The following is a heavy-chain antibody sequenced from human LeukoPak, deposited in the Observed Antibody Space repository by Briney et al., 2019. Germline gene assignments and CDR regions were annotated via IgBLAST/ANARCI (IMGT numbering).Heavy chain of an antibody. CDR3: AIVDSGNYYVNY. V-gene: IGHV4-39*07. Sequence: PSETLSLTCTVSGGSIRSSTYYWGWIRQPPGKGLEWIGTFSYSGGTYYNPSLKSRVTTSVDTSKNQFSLKMRSVTAADTAVYYCAIVDSGNYYVNYWGQGTLVTVSS. J-gene: IGHJ4*02. D-gene: IGHD1-26*01. CDR2: FSYSGGT. CDR1: GGSIRSSTYY.